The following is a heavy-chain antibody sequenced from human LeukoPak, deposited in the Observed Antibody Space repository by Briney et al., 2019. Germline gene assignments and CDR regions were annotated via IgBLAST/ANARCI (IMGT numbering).Heavy chain of an antibody. Sequence: ASVKVSCKASGYTFTSYGISWVRQAPGQGLEWMGWISAYNGNTNYAQKFQGRVTITRDTSANTVYMELSSVRSEDTAVYYCARDVRYCDSTSAYPSHGMDVWGHGTTVTVSS. CDR3: ARDVRYCDSTSAYPSHGMDV. CDR2: ISAYNGNT. D-gene: IGHD2-2*01. J-gene: IGHJ6*02. V-gene: IGHV1-18*01. CDR1: GYTFTSYG.